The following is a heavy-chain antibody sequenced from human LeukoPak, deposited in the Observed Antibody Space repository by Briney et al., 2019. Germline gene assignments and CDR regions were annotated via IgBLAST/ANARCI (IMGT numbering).Heavy chain of an antibody. Sequence: GASVKVSCKASGYTFTGYYMHWVRQAPGQGLEWMGWINPNSGGTNYAQKFQGRVTMTRDTSISTAYMELSRLRSDDTAVYYCARAPGSRSSSGWSSDAFDIWGQGTMVTVSS. CDR2: INPNSGGT. V-gene: IGHV1-2*02. D-gene: IGHD6-19*01. CDR3: ARAPGSRSSSGWSSDAFDI. CDR1: GYTFTGYY. J-gene: IGHJ3*02.